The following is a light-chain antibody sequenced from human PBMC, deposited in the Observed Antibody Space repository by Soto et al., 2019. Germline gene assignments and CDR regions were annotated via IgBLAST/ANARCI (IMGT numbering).Light chain of an antibody. Sequence: QSALTQPPSASGSPGQSVTISCTGTSSDVGGYHYVSWYQQHPGKAPKLMIHEVTKRPSGVPDRFPGSKSGNTASLTVSGLQGEDEADYYCSSYAGSNNLVFGGGTQLTVL. CDR3: SSYAGSNNLV. V-gene: IGLV2-8*01. CDR1: SSDVGGYHY. CDR2: EVT. J-gene: IGLJ2*01.